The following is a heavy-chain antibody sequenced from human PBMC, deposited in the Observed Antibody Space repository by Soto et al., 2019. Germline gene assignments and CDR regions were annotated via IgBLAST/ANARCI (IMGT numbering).Heavy chain of an antibody. Sequence: QVQLVQSGAEVQKPGASVKVSCKASGYIFTSHYIHWVRQAPGQGLQWMGLINPSGAKTSYAEKFQGRVTLTRDTTTSTVYLEMSSLRSEDSAVYYCARGSRNTLYAVDFWGQGTLVTVSS. J-gene: IGHJ4*02. V-gene: IGHV1-46*01. CDR2: INPSGAKT. CDR3: ARGSRNTLYAVDF. D-gene: IGHD2-8*01. CDR1: GYIFTSHY.